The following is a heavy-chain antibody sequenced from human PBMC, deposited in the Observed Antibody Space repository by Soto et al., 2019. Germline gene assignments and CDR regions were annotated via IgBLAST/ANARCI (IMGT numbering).Heavy chain of an antibody. CDR1: GGSISSYY. CDR2: IYYSGGT. J-gene: IGHJ5*02. V-gene: IGHV4-59*08. D-gene: IGHD3-9*01. Sequence: PSETLSLTCTVSGGSISSYYWSWIRQPPGKGLEWIGYIYYSGGTNYNPSLKSRVTISVDTSKNQFYLKLSSVTAADTAVYYCAATYYDILTGYYNPWFDPWGQGTLVTVSS. CDR3: AATYYDILTGYYNPWFDP.